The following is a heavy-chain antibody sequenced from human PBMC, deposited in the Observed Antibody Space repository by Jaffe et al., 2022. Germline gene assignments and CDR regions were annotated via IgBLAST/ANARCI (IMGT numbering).Heavy chain of an antibody. D-gene: IGHD3-22*01. CDR2: IYYSGST. CDR1: GGSISSYY. V-gene: IGHV4-59*01. Sequence: QVQLQESGPGLVKPSETLSLTCTVSGGSISSYYWSWIRQPPGKGLEWIGYIYYSGSTNYNPSLKSRVTISVDTSKNQFSLKLSSVTAADTAVYYCARAYYYDSSGYYYDASNWFDPWGQGTLVTVSS. J-gene: IGHJ5*02. CDR3: ARAYYYDSSGYYYDASNWFDP.